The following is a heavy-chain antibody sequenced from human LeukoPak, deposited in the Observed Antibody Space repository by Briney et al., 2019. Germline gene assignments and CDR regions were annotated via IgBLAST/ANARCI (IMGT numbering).Heavy chain of an antibody. CDR3: ARGGPVVTATTFDY. CDR2: ISYDGSNK. Sequence: GGSLRLSCAASGFTFNNYGMHWVRQAPGKGLEWVAVISYDGSNKYYADSVKGRFTISRDNSKNTLYLQMNSLRAEDTAVYYCARGGPVVTATTFDYWGQGTLVTVSS. CDR1: GFTFNNYG. J-gene: IGHJ4*02. V-gene: IGHV3-30*03. D-gene: IGHD2-21*02.